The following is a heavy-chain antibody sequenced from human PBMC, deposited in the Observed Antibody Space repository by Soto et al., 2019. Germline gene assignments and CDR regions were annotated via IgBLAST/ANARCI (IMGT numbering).Heavy chain of an antibody. Sequence: PSETLSLTCAVSGGSISSSNWWSWVRQAPGKGLEWVSYIGIGSSTKYYADSVKGRFTISRDNAKNSLYLQMNSLRAEDTAVYYCARDQLYFNDISGRPLNAFDVRAQRTMVTGSS. J-gene: IGHJ3*01. CDR2: IGIGSSTK. V-gene: IGHV3-48*01. CDR3: ARDQLYFNDISGRPLNAFDV. D-gene: IGHD3-22*01. CDR1: GGSISSSN.